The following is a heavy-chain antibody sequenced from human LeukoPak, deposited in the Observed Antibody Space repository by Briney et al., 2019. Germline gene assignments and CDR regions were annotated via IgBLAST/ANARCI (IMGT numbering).Heavy chain of an antibody. CDR2: IYYSGST. Sequence: SETLSLTCTVSGGSISSYYWSWIRQPPGKGLEWIGYIYYSGSTNYNPSLKSRVTISVDTSKNQFSLKLSSVTAADTAVYYCARVYGTYDSSGYSLLVDYWGQGTLVAVSS. CDR3: ARVYGTYDSSGYSLLVDY. D-gene: IGHD3-22*01. V-gene: IGHV4-59*01. CDR1: GGSISSYY. J-gene: IGHJ4*02.